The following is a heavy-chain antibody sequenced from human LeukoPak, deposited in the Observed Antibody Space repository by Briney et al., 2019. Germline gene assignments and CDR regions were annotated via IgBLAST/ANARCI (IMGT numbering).Heavy chain of an antibody. Sequence: ASVKVSCKASGYTFTAYYMHWVRQAPGQGLEWMGWINPNSGGTNYAQKFQGRVTMTRDTSISTAYMEISRLRSDDTAVYYCARDEATPETYTARDDAFDIWGQGTTVTVSS. V-gene: IGHV1-2*02. D-gene: IGHD3-16*01. J-gene: IGHJ3*02. CDR2: INPNSGGT. CDR1: GYTFTAYY. CDR3: ARDEATPETYTARDDAFDI.